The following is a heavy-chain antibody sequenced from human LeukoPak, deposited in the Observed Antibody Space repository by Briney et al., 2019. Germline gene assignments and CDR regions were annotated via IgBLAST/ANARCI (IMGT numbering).Heavy chain of an antibody. CDR1: GGSISSSSYY. V-gene: IGHV4-39*01. J-gene: IGHJ4*02. CDR3: ARQDILTGYGYFDY. Sequence: SETLSLTCTVSGGSISSSSYYWGWIRQPPGKGLEWIGSIYYSGSTYYNPSLKSRVTISVDTSKNQFSLKLSSVTAADTAVYYWARQDILTGYGYFDYWGQGTLVTVSS. D-gene: IGHD3-9*01. CDR2: IYYSGST.